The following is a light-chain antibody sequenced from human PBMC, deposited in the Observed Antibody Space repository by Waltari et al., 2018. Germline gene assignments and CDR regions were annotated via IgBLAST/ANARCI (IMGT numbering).Light chain of an antibody. CDR3: SSYTSTSTVL. CDR2: DVK. Sequence: QSDLSQPASMSGSPGQSITISCTGTSRDVVGYTYVSWYPEYPGKAPKLIIYDVKNRPSGVSNRFSGSKSGNTASLTISGLQAEDEADYYCSSYTSTSTVLFGGGTKVTVL. CDR1: SRDVVGYTY. J-gene: IGLJ2*01. V-gene: IGLV2-14*03.